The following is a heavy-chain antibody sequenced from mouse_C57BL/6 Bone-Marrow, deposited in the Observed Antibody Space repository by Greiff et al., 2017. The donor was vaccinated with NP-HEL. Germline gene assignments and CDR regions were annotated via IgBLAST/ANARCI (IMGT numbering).Heavy chain of an antibody. V-gene: IGHV5-4*01. D-gene: IGHD1-1*01. Sequence: VQLKESGGGLVKPGGSLKLSCAASGFTFSSYAMSWVRQTPEKRLEWVATISDGGSYTYYPDNVKGRFTISRDNAKNNLYLQMSHLKSEDTAMYYCARDDYGSRDYWGQGTTLTVSS. CDR1: GFTFSSYA. J-gene: IGHJ2*01. CDR2: ISDGGSYT. CDR3: ARDDYGSRDY.